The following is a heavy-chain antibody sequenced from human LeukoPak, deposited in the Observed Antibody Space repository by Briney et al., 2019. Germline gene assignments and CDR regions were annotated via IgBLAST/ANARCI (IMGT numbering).Heavy chain of an antibody. CDR1: GGSFSGYY. CDR3: ARLLPDSSGYYMYFDY. V-gene: IGHV4-34*01. CDR2: INHSGST. D-gene: IGHD3-22*01. Sequence: SETLSLTCAVYGGSFSGYYWSWNRQPPGKGLEWIGEINHSGSTNYNPSLKSRVTISVDTSKNQFSLKLSSVTAADTAVYYCARLLPDSSGYYMYFDYWGQGALVTVSS. J-gene: IGHJ4*02.